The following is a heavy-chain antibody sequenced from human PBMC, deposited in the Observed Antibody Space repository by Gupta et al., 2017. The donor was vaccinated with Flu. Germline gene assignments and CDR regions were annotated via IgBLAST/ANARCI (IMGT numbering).Heavy chain of an antibody. V-gene: IGHV3-11*01. D-gene: IGHD3-10*01. CDR3: AREDYGSGPSPIIDY. Sequence: APGKGLEWLSSISSSSNTIYYADSVKGRFTISRDNAKNSLFLQVNSLRAEDTAVYYCAREDYGSGPSPIIDYWGQGTLVTVSS. CDR2: ISSSSNTI. J-gene: IGHJ4*02.